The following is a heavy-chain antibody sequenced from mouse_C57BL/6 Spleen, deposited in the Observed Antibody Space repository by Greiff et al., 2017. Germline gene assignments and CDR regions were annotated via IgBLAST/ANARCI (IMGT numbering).Heavy chain of an antibody. D-gene: IGHD1-1*01. J-gene: IGHJ1*03. Sequence: VQLQQSGAELVKPGASVKMSCKASGYTFTTYPIEWMKQNHGKSLEWIGNFHPYNDDTKYNEKFKGKATLTVEKSSSTVYLELSRLTSDDSAVYYCARASITTVVATRNWYFDVWGTGTTVTVSS. CDR2: FHPYNDDT. CDR1: GYTFTTYP. V-gene: IGHV1-47*01. CDR3: ARASITTVVATRNWYFDV.